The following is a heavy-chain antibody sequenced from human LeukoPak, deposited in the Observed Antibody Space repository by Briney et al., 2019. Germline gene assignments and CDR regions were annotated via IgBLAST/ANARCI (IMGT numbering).Heavy chain of an antibody. V-gene: IGHV4-39*01. J-gene: IGHJ5*02. CDR2: IYYSGST. D-gene: IGHD6-6*01. CDR1: GGSISSSSYY. Sequence: SETLSLTCTVSGGSISSSSYYWGWIRQPPGKGLEWIVSIYYSGSTYYNPSLKSRVTISVDTSKNQFSLKLSSVTAADTAVYYCARLEAYSSSSGGWFDPWGQGTLVSVSS. CDR3: ARLEAYSSSSGGWFDP.